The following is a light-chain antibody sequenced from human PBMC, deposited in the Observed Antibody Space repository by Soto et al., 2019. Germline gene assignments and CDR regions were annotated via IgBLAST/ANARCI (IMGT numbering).Light chain of an antibody. CDR2: DTS. Sequence: ITQSPSSVSASVGDRVTVTCGASQGISSWLAWYQQXPGQARXLXXYDTSTRATGIPARFSGSGSGTEFTLTISSLQSEDFAVYYCQQYRNWPPITFGQGTRLEIK. CDR3: QQYRNWPPIT. V-gene: IGKV3-15*01. CDR1: QGISSW. J-gene: IGKJ5*01.